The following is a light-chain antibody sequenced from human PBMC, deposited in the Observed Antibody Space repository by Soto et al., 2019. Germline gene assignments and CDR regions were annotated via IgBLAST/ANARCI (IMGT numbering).Light chain of an antibody. V-gene: IGKV3-20*01. J-gene: IGKJ1*01. CDR1: QSITRN. CDR2: GAS. Sequence: EVVRTQSPATLSLSPGERATLSCSASQSITRNLAWYQQKPAQAPRLLIYGASTRATGIPDRFSGSGSGTDFTLTISRLEPEDSAVYYCQQYGSSPTWTFGQGTKVDIK. CDR3: QQYGSSPTWT.